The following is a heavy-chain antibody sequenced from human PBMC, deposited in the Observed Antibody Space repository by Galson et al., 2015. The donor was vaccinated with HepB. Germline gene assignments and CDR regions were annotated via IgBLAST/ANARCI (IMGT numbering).Heavy chain of an antibody. D-gene: IGHD3-16*01. CDR3: ARGPPGEGDFDY. Sequence: SLRLSCAASGFTFSTYGMNWVRQAPGKGLEWVSYIGTSDNDIYYADSVKGRFTISRDNAKNSLYLQMNSLRAEDTAVYYCARGPPGEGDFDYWGQGTLVTVSS. CDR1: GFTFSTYG. CDR2: IGTSDNDI. V-gene: IGHV3-48*01. J-gene: IGHJ4*02.